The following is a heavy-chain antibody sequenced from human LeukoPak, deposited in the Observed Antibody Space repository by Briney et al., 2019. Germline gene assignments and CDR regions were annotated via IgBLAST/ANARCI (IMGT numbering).Heavy chain of an antibody. D-gene: IGHD3-16*02. CDR1: GFSVSSNY. Sequence: GGSLRLSCAASGFSVSSNYMSWVRQAPGKGLEWVSVIYKVGSTYYADSVKGRFTISRDNSKNTLFLQMNSLRAEDTAVYYCARDPPYDYVWGTYRDIASSYFDYWGQGTLVTVSS. CDR3: ARDPPYDYVWGTYRDIASSYFDY. CDR2: IYKVGST. J-gene: IGHJ4*02. V-gene: IGHV3-66*01.